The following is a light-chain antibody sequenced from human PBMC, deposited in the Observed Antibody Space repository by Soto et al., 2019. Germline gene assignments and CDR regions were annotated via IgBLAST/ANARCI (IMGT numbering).Light chain of an antibody. CDR3: TTWDDTLDSVL. Sequence: QSVLTQPPSASGTPGQRVTIFCSGSTSSIGSNFVYWYQQVPGTAPKLLIYRNDQRPSGVPYRFSGSKSGTSASLAISGLRSEDEADYFCTTWDDTLDSVLFGGGTKLTVL. CDR2: RND. CDR1: TSSIGSNF. J-gene: IGLJ3*02. V-gene: IGLV1-47*01.